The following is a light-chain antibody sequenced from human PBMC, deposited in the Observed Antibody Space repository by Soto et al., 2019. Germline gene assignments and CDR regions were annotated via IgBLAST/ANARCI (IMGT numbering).Light chain of an antibody. CDR3: QQYNNWPRT. Sequence: EILMTQSPATLSVSPGERATLSCRASQSVSNYLAWYQQIPGQPPRLLIYGASTRATGIPARFSGSGSGTEFTLTISSLQSEDFAVYYCQQYNNWPRTFGKGTKVEIK. CDR1: QSVSNY. V-gene: IGKV3-15*01. J-gene: IGKJ1*01. CDR2: GAS.